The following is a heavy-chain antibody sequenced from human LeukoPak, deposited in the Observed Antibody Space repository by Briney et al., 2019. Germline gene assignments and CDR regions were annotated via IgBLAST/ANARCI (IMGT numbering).Heavy chain of an antibody. CDR3: TRLYYDFWSGYSYYYMDV. D-gene: IGHD3-3*01. CDR1: GFTLSVST. J-gene: IGHJ6*03. CDR2: IRSKANNYAT. V-gene: IGHV3-73*01. Sequence: GWSLRLSCAASGFTLSVSTMHLVRQATGKGLEWVGRIRSKANNYATAYAASVKGRFTISRDDSKNTAYLQMNSLKTEDTAVYYCTRLYYDFWSGYSYYYMDVWGKGTTVTVS.